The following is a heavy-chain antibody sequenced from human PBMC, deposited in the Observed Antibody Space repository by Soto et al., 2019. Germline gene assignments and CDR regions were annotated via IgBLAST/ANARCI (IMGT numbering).Heavy chain of an antibody. CDR3: AKADRKKAGLGTFDI. D-gene: IGHD7-27*01. V-gene: IGHV3-23*01. CDR1: GFTFSDYY. J-gene: IGHJ3*02. Sequence: GGSLRLSCAASGFTFSDYYMNWIRQAPGKGLEWVSAISGSGGSTYYADSVKGRFTISRDNSKNTLYLQMNSLRAEDTAVYYCAKADRKKAGLGTFDIWGQGTMVTVSS. CDR2: ISGSGGST.